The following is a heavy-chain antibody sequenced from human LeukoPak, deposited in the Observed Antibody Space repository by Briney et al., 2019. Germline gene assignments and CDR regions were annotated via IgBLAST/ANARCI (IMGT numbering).Heavy chain of an antibody. CDR3: AKSRMDY. V-gene: IGHV3-30-3*02. J-gene: IGHJ4*02. CDR2: ISYDGSNK. D-gene: IGHD2/OR15-2a*01. Sequence: GGSLRLSCAASGFTFSSYFMHWVRQAPGKGLEWVAVISYDGSNKYYADSVKGRFTISRDNSKNTLYLQMNSLRAEDTAVYYCAKSRMDYWGQGTLVTVSS. CDR1: GFTFSSYF.